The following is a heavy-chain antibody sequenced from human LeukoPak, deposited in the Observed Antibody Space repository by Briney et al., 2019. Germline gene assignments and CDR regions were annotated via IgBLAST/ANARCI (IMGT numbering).Heavy chain of an antibody. D-gene: IGHD6-13*01. CDR3: TTDTIAAVGAPDDAFDI. J-gene: IGHJ3*02. V-gene: IGHV1-46*01. CDR2: INPSGGST. CDR1: GYTFTSYY. Sequence: GASVKVSCKASGYTFTSYYMHWVRQAPGQGLEWMGIINPSGGSTSYAQKFQGRVTMTEDTSTDTAYMELSSLRSEDTAVYYCTTDTIAAVGAPDDAFDIWGQGTMVTVSS.